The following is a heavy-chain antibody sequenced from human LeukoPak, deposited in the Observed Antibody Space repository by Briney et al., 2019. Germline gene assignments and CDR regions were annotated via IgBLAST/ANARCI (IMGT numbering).Heavy chain of an antibody. J-gene: IGHJ4*02. CDR2: IYHSGST. CDR3: ARDIGVHDSSGYFDY. D-gene: IGHD3-22*01. CDR1: GYSISSGYY. V-gene: IGHV4-38-2*02. Sequence: PSETLSLTCSVSGYSISSGYYWGWIRQPPGKGLEWIGSIYHSGSTYYNPSLKSRVTISVDTSKNQFSLKLSSVTAADTAVYYCARDIGVHDSSGYFDYWGQGTLVTVSS.